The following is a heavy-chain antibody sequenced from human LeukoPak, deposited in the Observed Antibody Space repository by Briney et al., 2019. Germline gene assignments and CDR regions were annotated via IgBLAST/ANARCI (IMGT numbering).Heavy chain of an antibody. D-gene: IGHD2-2*01. CDR2: ISGSGGST. V-gene: IGHV3-23*01. CDR1: GFTFSSYA. CDR3: AKMEWSSTSCFQS. J-gene: IGHJ5*02. Sequence: GGSLRLSCAASGFTFSSYAMSWVCQAPGKGLEWVSAISGSGGSTYYADSVKGRFTISRDNSKNTLYLQMNSLRAEDTAVYYCAKMEWSSTSCFQSWGQGTLITVSS.